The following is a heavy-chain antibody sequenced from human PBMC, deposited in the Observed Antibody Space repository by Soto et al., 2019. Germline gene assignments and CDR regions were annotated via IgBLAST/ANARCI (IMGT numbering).Heavy chain of an antibody. CDR3: AGLVLGGTGSDYYFDY. Sequence: QVPLVQSGAEVKKPGASVKVSCKASGYTFTSYGISWVRQAPGQGLEWMGWISAYNGNTNYAQKLQGRVTMTTDTSPSTAYMELTGLRSDDTAVYYCAGLVLGGTGSDYYFDYWGQGTLVTVSS. V-gene: IGHV1-18*01. D-gene: IGHD3-10*01. CDR2: ISAYNGNT. CDR1: GYTFTSYG. J-gene: IGHJ4*02.